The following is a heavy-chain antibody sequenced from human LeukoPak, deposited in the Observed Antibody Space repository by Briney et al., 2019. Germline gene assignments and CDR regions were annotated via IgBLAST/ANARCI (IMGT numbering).Heavy chain of an antibody. J-gene: IGHJ4*02. Sequence: ASVKVSCKASGGTFSSYAISWVRQAPGQGLEWMGIINPSGGSTSYAQKFQGRVTMTRDTSTSTVYMELSSLRSEDTAVYYCARDQGYYYDSSGYYVFYYWGQGTLVTVSS. CDR3: ARDQGYYYDSSGYYVFYY. CDR2: INPSGGST. D-gene: IGHD3-22*01. CDR1: GGTFSSYA. V-gene: IGHV1-46*01.